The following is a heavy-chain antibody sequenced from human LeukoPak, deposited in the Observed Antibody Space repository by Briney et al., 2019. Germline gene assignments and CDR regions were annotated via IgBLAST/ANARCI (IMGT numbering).Heavy chain of an antibody. CDR3: ARTPRGTGQWWFDP. D-gene: IGHD6-19*01. J-gene: IGHJ5*02. CDR2: TIPIFGTA. Sequence: GASVTVSCKASGGSLSSYAVSWVRQAPGQGLEWMGGTIPIFGTANYAQKFQGRVTITADESTTTSHMELSGLRSEDTAVYYCARTPRGTGQWWFDPWGQGTQVTVSS. V-gene: IGHV1-69*01. CDR1: GGSLSSYA.